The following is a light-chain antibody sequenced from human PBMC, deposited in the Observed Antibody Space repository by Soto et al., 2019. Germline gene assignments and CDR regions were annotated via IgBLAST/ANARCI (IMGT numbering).Light chain of an antibody. CDR3: QSYYSSLNVV. CDR1: SSNIGAGYD. Sequence: QSVLTQPPSVSGAPGQRVTISCTGSSSNIGAGYDVHWYQQLPGTAPKLLIYGNSNRPSGVPDRFSGSNSGTSASLAITGLQAEDEADYYCQSYYSSLNVVFGGGTKLTVL. V-gene: IGLV1-40*01. J-gene: IGLJ2*01. CDR2: GNS.